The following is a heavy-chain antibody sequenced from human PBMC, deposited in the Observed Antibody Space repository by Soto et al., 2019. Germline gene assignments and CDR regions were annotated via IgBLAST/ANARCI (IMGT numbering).Heavy chain of an antibody. J-gene: IGHJ6*02. CDR3: ARGGGGDRAMVSYYGMDV. D-gene: IGHD5-18*01. Sequence: GGSLRLSCAASGFTFSSYGMHWVRQAPGKGLEWVAVIWYDGSKKNYEDSVKGIFTIARDNSRNTLYLQMSSLRAEDTAVYYCARGGGGDRAMVSYYGMDVWGQGTMVTVSS. CDR2: IWYDGSKK. V-gene: IGHV3-33*01. CDR1: GFTFSSYG.